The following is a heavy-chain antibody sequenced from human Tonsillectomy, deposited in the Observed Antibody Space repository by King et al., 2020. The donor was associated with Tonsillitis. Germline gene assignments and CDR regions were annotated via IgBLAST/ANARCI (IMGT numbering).Heavy chain of an antibody. V-gene: IGHV4-59*01. D-gene: IGHD6-19*01. CDR3: ARVEGDYYTSAVYSPNWFGP. Sequence: VQLQESGPGLVKPSESLSLICSVSGGFIRNYYWSWIRQPPGRGLEWIGYIYHSGRTKYNPSLKSRVTISVDSSKNQFSLYLSSLTAADTAVYYCARVEGDYYTSAVYSPNWFGPWGQGTLVTVSS. CDR2: IYHSGRT. CDR1: GGFIRNYY. J-gene: IGHJ5*02.